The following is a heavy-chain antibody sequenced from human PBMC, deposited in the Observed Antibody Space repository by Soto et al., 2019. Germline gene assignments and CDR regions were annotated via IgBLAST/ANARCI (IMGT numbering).Heavy chain of an antibody. CDR3: ARPRIAVAGTDLYYFDY. V-gene: IGHV1-69*13. J-gene: IGHJ4*02. CDR1: GGTFSSYA. D-gene: IGHD6-19*01. CDR2: IIPIFGTA. Sequence: SVKVSCKASGGTFSSYAISWVRQAPGQGLEWMGGIIPIFGTANYAQKFQGRVTITADESTSTAYMELSSLRSEDTAVYYCARPRIAVAGTDLYYFDYWGQGTLVTVSS.